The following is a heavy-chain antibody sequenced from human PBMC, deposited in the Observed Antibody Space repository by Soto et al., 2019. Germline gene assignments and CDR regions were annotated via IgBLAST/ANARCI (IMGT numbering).Heavy chain of an antibody. CDR1: GFTFSFCA. Sequence: EVQLLESGGGLVQPGGSLRLSCAASGFTFSFCAMSWVRQAPGKGLKWVSSIRGSGGDTYYADSVRGRFTISRDNSKNTLYLQMNSLRVEDTAVYYCVKGHSESYYYFDYWGQGTRVTVSS. CDR2: IRGSGGDT. CDR3: VKGHSESYYYFDY. D-gene: IGHD1-26*01. J-gene: IGHJ4*02. V-gene: IGHV3-23*01.